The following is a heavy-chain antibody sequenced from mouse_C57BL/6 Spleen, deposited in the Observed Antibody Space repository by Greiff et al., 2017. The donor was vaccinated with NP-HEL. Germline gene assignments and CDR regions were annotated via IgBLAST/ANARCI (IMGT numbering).Heavy chain of an antibody. V-gene: IGHV5-4*01. Sequence: EVQGVESGGGLVKPGGSLKLSCAASGFTFSSYAMSWVRQTPEKRLEWVATISDGGSYTYYPDNVKGRFTISRDNAKNNLYLQMSHLKSEDTAMYCCARADYYGSEGDYAMDYWGQGTSVTVSS. CDR2: ISDGGSYT. J-gene: IGHJ4*01. CDR3: ARADYYGSEGDYAMDY. CDR1: GFTFSSYA. D-gene: IGHD1-1*01.